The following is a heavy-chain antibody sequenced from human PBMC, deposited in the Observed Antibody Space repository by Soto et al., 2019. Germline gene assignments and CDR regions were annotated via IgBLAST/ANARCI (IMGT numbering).Heavy chain of an antibody. CDR3: AREPLLPKARNDY. J-gene: IGHJ4*02. CDR1: GGSISSSDYF. Sequence: KTSETLSLTCTVSGGSISSSDYFWTWIRQPPGKGLEWMGYIFHTGTTYSNPSLKSRLIMSIDTSKNQFSLRLTSVTAADSAVYYCAREPLLPKARNDYWGQGALVTVSS. CDR2: IFHTGTT. D-gene: IGHD3-3*01. V-gene: IGHV4-30-4*01.